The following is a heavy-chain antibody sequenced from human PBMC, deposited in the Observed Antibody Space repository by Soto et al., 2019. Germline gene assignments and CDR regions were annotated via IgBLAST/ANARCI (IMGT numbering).Heavy chain of an antibody. CDR3: ARDLIMPVGDGYNFTPLYYFDY. V-gene: IGHV1-69*13. CDR2: IIPIFGSA. D-gene: IGHD5-12*01. CDR1: GGTFSSYA. J-gene: IGHJ4*02. Sequence: SVKVSCKASGGTFSSYAISWVRQAPGQGLEWMGGIIPIFGSANYAQKFQGRVTITADESTSTAYMELSSLRSEDTAVYYCARDLIMPVGDGYNFTPLYYFDYWGQGTLVTVSS.